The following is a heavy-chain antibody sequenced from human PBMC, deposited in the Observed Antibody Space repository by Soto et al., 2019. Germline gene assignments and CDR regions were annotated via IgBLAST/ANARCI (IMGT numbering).Heavy chain of an antibody. V-gene: IGHV1-46*03. Sequence: QVQLVQSGAEVKKPGASVKVSCKASGYTFTSYYMTWVRQAPGQGLEWLGIINPSGGYTTYAQRFLGRVTMTSDTSTSTVNMELGRLTSEDTAVYYCARGGGIVVVTAPYDQWGQGTLVTVSS. CDR3: ARGGGIVVVTAPYDQ. D-gene: IGHD2-21*02. CDR2: INPSGGYT. CDR1: GYTFTSYY. J-gene: IGHJ4*02.